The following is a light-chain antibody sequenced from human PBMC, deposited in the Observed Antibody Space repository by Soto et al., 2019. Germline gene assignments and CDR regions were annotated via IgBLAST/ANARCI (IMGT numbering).Light chain of an antibody. Sequence: EILMTQSPATLSVSPGERATLSCRASQSVSILLAWYQQKPGQAPRLLIYDASNRATGIPARFSGSGSGTDFTLTISSLEPDDFEVYYCQQRADWPITFGQGTRLEIK. V-gene: IGKV3-11*01. CDR2: DAS. CDR3: QQRADWPIT. CDR1: QSVSIL. J-gene: IGKJ5*01.